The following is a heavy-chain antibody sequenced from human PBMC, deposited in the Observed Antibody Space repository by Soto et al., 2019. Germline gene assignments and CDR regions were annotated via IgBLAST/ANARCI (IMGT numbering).Heavy chain of an antibody. CDR1: EFTFSNYA. J-gene: IGHJ4*02. Sequence: GGSLRLSCAASEFTFSNYAMSWPRQAPGKGLEWVSAISYGGGTTYYADSVKGRFTISRDNSKNTLYLQMNSLRAEDTAVYYCAKNPGYYYDSTGYHFDYWGQGTLVTSPQ. V-gene: IGHV3-23*01. D-gene: IGHD3-22*01. CDR3: AKNPGYYYDSTGYHFDY. CDR2: ISYGGGTT.